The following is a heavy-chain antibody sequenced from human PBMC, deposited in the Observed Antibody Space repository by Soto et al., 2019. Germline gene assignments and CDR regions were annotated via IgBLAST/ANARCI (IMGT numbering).Heavy chain of an antibody. Sequence: SETLSLTCTVSGAPMNRYYWSWIRQPPGKGLEWIGYIFNSETSEYNPSLRSRIAMSVDRSKNQFSPTMTSLTAADTAVYYCARGFGSNYGLDYWGQGALVTVSS. D-gene: IGHD4-4*01. CDR2: IFNSETS. CDR1: GAPMNRYY. CDR3: ARGFGSNYGLDY. J-gene: IGHJ4*02. V-gene: IGHV4-59*01.